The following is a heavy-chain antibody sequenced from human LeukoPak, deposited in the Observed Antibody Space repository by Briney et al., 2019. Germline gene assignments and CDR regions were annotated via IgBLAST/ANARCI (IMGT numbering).Heavy chain of an antibody. D-gene: IGHD3-3*01. Sequence: GASVNVSCKASGYTFTSYGISWVRQAPGQGLEWMGWISAYNGNTNYAQKLQGRVTMTTDTSTSTAYMELRSLRSDDTAVYYCARGNITKAYDFWSGYLRILDAFDIWGQGTMVTVSS. CDR2: ISAYNGNT. V-gene: IGHV1-18*01. CDR3: ARGNITKAYDFWSGYLRILDAFDI. CDR1: GYTFTSYG. J-gene: IGHJ3*02.